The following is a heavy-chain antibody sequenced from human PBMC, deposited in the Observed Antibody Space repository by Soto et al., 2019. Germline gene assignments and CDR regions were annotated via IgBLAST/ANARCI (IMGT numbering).Heavy chain of an antibody. CDR2: VNHSGPT. D-gene: IGHD2-2*01. V-gene: IGHV4-34*01. CDR3: ARGIGYCSSINCYSSRRLRFDS. Sequence: PSETLSLTCAVYGGSFNDYYWTWIRQSPEKGLEWIGEVNHSGPTYYYPSLKTRVTISVHTPKNQCSLKMSSVTAADTAVYYCARGIGYCSSINCYSSRRLRFDSWGQGTLGTVS. CDR1: GGSFNDYY. J-gene: IGHJ4*02.